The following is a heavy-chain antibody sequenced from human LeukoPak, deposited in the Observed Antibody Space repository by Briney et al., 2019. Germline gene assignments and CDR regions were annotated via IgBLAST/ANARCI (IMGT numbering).Heavy chain of an antibody. CDR1: GYSFASYW. D-gene: IGHD1-26*01. CDR3: ARQAAVGATHPFDY. V-gene: IGHV5-51*01. J-gene: IGHJ4*02. CDR2: IFPGDSDS. Sequence: GESLKISCKGSGYSFASYWIGWVRQMPGKGLEGMGIIFPGDSDSRYSPSFQGQVIISVDKSISTAYLQWDSLKASDTATYYCARQAAVGATHPFDYWGQGALVTVSS.